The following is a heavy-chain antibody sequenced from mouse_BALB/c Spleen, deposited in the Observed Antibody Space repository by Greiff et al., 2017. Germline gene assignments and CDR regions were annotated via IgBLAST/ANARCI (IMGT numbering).Heavy chain of an antibody. CDR1: GYTFTSYN. V-gene: IGHV1-12*01. D-gene: IGHD1-1*01. J-gene: IGHJ1*01. Sequence: QVQLKESGAELVKPGASVKMSCKASGYTFTSYNMHWVKQTPGQGLEWIGAIYPGNGDTSYNQKFKGKATLTADKSSSTAYMQLSSLTSEDSAVYYCAWGTTVGYFDVWGAGTTVTVSS. CDR2: IYPGNGDT. CDR3: AWGTTVGYFDV.